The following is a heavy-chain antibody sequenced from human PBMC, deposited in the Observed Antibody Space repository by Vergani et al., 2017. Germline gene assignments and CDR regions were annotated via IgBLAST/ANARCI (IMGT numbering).Heavy chain of an antibody. D-gene: IGHD3-16*01. CDR3: ARGWGVNWYFYL. CDR2: INYVGRT. J-gene: IGHJ2*01. V-gene: IGHV4-39*01. Sequence: QLQLQESGPGLVKPSETLSLICTVSGGSINPSSSFWGWLRQSPGKGLEWIGSINYVGRTYYIPSLQSRSTVFVDTSKNQFSLNLTSVTAADTAVYYCARGWGVNWYFYLWGRGTLVTVAS. CDR1: GGSINPSSSF.